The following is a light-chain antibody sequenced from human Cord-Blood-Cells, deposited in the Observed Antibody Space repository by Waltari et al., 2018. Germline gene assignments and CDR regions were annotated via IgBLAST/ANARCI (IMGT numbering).Light chain of an antibody. Sequence: QSVLPQPPSASGTPGQRVTISCSGSSANIGSNYVYWYQQLPGTAPKLLIYRNNQRPSGVPDRFSGSKSGTSASLAISGLRSEDEADYYCAAWDDSLSALFGGGTKLTVL. J-gene: IGLJ3*02. CDR2: RNN. V-gene: IGLV1-47*01. CDR3: AAWDDSLSAL. CDR1: SANIGSNY.